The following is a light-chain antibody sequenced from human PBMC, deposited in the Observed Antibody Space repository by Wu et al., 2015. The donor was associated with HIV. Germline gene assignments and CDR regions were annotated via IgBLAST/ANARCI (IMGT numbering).Light chain of an antibody. V-gene: IGKV3-20*01. CDR1: QSVSRS. CDR2: DAS. Sequence: EIVMTQSPVTLSVSPGESATLSCRASQSVSRSLAWYQQKPGQAPRLLIYDASNRATGIPARFSGSGSGTDFTLTISRLEPEDFAVYYCQQYGGSPPWTFGQGTKVDIK. CDR3: QQYGGSPPWT. J-gene: IGKJ1*01.